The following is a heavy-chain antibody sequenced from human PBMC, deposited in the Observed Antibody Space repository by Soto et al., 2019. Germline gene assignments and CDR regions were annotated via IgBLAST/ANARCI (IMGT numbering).Heavy chain of an antibody. J-gene: IGHJ6*02. CDR2: ISYDGSNK. D-gene: IGHD3-22*01. Sequence: PGGSLRLSCAASGFTFSSYGMHWVRQAPGKGLEWVAVISYDGSNKYYADSVKGRFTISRDNSKNTLYLQMNSLRAEDTAVYYCVSIRRVGYYAYYYYGMDIWGQGTTVTVSS. CDR1: GFTFSSYG. V-gene: IGHV3-30*03. CDR3: VSIRRVGYYAYYYYGMDI.